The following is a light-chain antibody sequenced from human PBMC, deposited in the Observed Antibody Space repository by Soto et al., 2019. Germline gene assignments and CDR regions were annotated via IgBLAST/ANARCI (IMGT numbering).Light chain of an antibody. CDR1: QSISSW. J-gene: IGKJ1*01. CDR2: KAS. V-gene: IGKV1-5*03. CDR3: QQYNSYWT. Sequence: DIQMTQSPSTLSASVGDRVTITCRASQSISSWLAWYQQKPGKAPKLLIYKASSLESGFPSSFSGSGSGTEFTLTLISLQPDDFATYYCQQYNSYWTFGQGTKVDLK.